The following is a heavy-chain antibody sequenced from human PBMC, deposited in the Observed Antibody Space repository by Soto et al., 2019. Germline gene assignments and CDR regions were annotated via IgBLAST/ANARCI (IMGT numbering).Heavy chain of an antibody. CDR1: GYSISLGYY. CDR3: ASSGYDLFWFDP. D-gene: IGHD3-22*01. CDR2: IYHSGNT. J-gene: IGHJ5*02. Sequence: SETLSLTCAVSGYSISLGYYWGWIRQPPGKGLEWIGSIYHSGNTYYNPSINSRVSISLDTSKSQFPLKLSSVTDADTAVYYCASSGYDLFWFDPWGQGTLVTVSS. V-gene: IGHV4-38-2*01.